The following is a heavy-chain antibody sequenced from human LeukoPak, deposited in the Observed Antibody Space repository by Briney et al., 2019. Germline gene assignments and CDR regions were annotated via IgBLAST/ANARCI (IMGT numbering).Heavy chain of an antibody. CDR3: ARANWNDGGWFDP. V-gene: IGHV1-2*02. CDR1: VYTFTDYY. D-gene: IGHD1-20*01. CDR2: SNPNSGGT. Sequence: GASVTVSFKASVYTFTDYYMHGVRQAPGQGGEGMGWSNPNSGGTNYAQKFQGRVTMTRDTSISTAYMELSRLRSDDTAVYYCARANWNDGGWFDPWGQGTLVTVSS. J-gene: IGHJ5*02.